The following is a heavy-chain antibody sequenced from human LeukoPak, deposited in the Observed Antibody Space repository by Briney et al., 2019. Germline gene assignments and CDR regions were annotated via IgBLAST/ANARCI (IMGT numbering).Heavy chain of an antibody. J-gene: IGHJ4*02. CDR2: ISGSGGST. CDR1: GFTFSSYA. D-gene: IGHD3-9*01. Sequence: PGGSLRLSCAASGFTFSSYAMSWVRQAPGKGLEWVSAISGSGGSTYYADSVKGRFTISRDNSKNTLYLQMNSLRAEDTAVYYCAKEGPRLRYFDWLWAPGYYFDYWGQGTLVTVSS. V-gene: IGHV3-23*01. CDR3: AKEGPRLRYFDWLWAPGYYFDY.